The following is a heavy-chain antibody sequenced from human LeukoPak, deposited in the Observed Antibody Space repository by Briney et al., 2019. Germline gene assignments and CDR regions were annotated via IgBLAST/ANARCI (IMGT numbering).Heavy chain of an antibody. J-gene: IGHJ4*02. CDR1: GFTFTSYA. CDR3: AKCRWYSSGWYYFDY. V-gene: IGHV3-23*01. Sequence: GGSLRLSCAASGFTFTSYAMNWVRQAPGKGLEWIGAISGSGGSTYYADSVKGRFTISRDNSKNTLYLQINSLRAEDTAVYYCAKCRWYSSGWYYFDYWGQGTLVSVS. CDR2: ISGSGGST. D-gene: IGHD6-19*01.